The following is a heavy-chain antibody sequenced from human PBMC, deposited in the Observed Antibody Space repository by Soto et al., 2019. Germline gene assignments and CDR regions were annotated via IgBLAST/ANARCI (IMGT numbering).Heavy chain of an antibody. CDR3: ARDVTTLWEGCYFDY. CDR1: GGTFSSYA. V-gene: IGHV1-69*01. D-gene: IGHD1-26*01. CDR2: IIPIFGST. J-gene: IGHJ4*02. Sequence: QVQLVQSGAEVKKPGSSVKVSCKASGGTFSSYAISWVRQAPGQGLEWMGGIIPIFGSTNYAQKFQGRVTITADESTSTAYMELSSLRSEDTAVYYCARDVTTLWEGCYFDYWGQGTLVTVSS.